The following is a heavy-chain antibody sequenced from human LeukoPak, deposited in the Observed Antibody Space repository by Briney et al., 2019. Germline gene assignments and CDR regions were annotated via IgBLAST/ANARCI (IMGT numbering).Heavy chain of an antibody. D-gene: IGHD5-18*01. Sequence: GGSLRLSCAASGFTLSNYEMNWVRQAPGEGLEWVSYISGSGSTIYYADSVKGRFTISRDNAKDSLYLQMNSLRAEDTAVYYCARVRSGYSHENYFDYWGQGTLVTVSS. CDR2: ISGSGSTI. V-gene: IGHV3-48*03. CDR1: GFTLSNYE. J-gene: IGHJ4*02. CDR3: ARVRSGYSHENYFDY.